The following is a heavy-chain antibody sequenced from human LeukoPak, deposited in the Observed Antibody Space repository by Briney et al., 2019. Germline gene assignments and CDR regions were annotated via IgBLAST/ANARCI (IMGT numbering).Heavy chain of an antibody. J-gene: IGHJ2*01. V-gene: IGHV3-73*01. Sequence: EGSLRLSCAASGFTFSGSAMHWVRQASGKGLEWVARVRSKDNGYATSYSASVRGRFTISRDDSKNMAYLQMDSLKTEDTAVYFCSRTSDAAWYFDLWGRGTLVTVSS. CDR2: VRSKDNGYAT. CDR3: SRTSDAAWYFDL. CDR1: GFTFSGSA. D-gene: IGHD6-25*01.